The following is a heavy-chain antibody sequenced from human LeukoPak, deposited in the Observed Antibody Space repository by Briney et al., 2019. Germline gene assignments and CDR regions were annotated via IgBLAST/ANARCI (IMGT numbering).Heavy chain of an antibody. V-gene: IGHV3-7*03. CDR2: IKQDGSET. Sequence: GVSLRLFCTASGFIFTTYWMTWVRQAPGKGLEWVANIKQDGSETYYVDSEKGRFTIFRDNTKHSLYLQMINLRAEDTDMYYCSSSVFSFSGSQWDSFDIWGQGTMVTVSS. CDR3: SSSVFSFSGSQWDSFDI. D-gene: IGHD6-19*01. CDR1: GFIFTTYW. J-gene: IGHJ3*02.